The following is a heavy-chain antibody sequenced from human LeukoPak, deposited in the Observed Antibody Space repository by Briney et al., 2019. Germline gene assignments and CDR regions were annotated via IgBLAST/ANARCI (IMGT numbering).Heavy chain of an antibody. J-gene: IGHJ4*02. D-gene: IGHD3-22*01. Sequence: PGGSLRLSCAASGFTFSSYSMNWVRQAPGKGLEWVSSISSSSSYIYYADSVKGRFTISRDNAKNSLYLQMNSLRAEDTAVYYCARDGHYYDSSGYRAFFDYWGQGTLVTVSS. CDR1: GFTFSSYS. CDR2: ISSSSSYI. CDR3: ARDGHYYDSSGYRAFFDY. V-gene: IGHV3-21*01.